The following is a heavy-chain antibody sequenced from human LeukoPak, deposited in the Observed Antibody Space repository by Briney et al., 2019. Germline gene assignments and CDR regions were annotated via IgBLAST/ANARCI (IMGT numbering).Heavy chain of an antibody. V-gene: IGHV3-23*01. CDR3: AKDLDYDSSGYYRAPDAFDI. J-gene: IGHJ3*02. CDR2: ISGSGGST. D-gene: IGHD3-22*01. Sequence: GGSLRLSCAASGFTFSSYAMSWVRQAPGKGLEWVSAISGSGGSTYYADSVKGRFTISRDNSKNTLYLQMNSLRAEDTAVYYCAKDLDYDSSGYYRAPDAFDIWGQGTMVTVSS. CDR1: GFTFSSYA.